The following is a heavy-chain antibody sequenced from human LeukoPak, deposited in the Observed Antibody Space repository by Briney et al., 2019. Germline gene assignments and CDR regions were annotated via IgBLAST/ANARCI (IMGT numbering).Heavy chain of an antibody. D-gene: IGHD6-19*01. CDR3: AKSSAVAGRRYFDY. Sequence: GGSLRLSCAASGFTFSSYGMHWVRQAPGKGLEWVAVISYDGSNKYYADSVKGRFTISRDNSKNTLYLQMNSLRAEGTAVYYCAKSSAVAGRRYFDYWGQGTLVTVSS. CDR2: ISYDGSNK. V-gene: IGHV3-30*18. J-gene: IGHJ4*02. CDR1: GFTFSSYG.